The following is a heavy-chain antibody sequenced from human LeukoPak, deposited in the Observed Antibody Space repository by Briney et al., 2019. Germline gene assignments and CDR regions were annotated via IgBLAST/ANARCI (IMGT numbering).Heavy chain of an antibody. V-gene: IGHV4-59*01. J-gene: IGHJ4*02. CDR1: GGSISSYY. D-gene: IGHD3-10*01. Sequence: SETLSLTCTVSGGSISSYYWSWIRQPPGKGLEWIGYIYYSGSTNYSPSLKSRVTISVDTSKNQFSLKLSSVTAADTAVYYCAKTDLPYYFGSGSTWGQGTLVT. CDR3: AKTDLPYYFGSGST. CDR2: IYYSGST.